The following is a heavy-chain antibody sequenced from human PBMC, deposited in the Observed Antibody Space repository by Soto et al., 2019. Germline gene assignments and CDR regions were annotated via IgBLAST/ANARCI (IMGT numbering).Heavy chain of an antibody. D-gene: IGHD3-3*01. CDR3: AKGTLPTIRFLEWLELCFFDY. J-gene: IGHJ4*02. Sequence: GGSLRLSCAASGLTFSKAWMNWVRQAPGKGLEWVGRIKSKADDGTIEYAAPVRGRFTISRDDSENTLYLQMDSLKTEDTAVYYSAKGTLPTIRFLEWLELCFFDYWGQGTLVTVSS. V-gene: IGHV3-15*01. CDR1: GLTFSKAW. CDR2: IKSKADDGTI.